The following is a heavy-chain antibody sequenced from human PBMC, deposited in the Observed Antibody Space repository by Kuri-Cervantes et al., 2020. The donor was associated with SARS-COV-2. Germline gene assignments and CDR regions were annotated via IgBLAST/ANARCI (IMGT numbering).Heavy chain of an antibody. CDR1: GYTFTSYG. V-gene: IGHV1-18*01. J-gene: IGHJ4*02. CDR3: ARDRDGVHYGSGSYAFVY. D-gene: IGHD3-10*01. Sequence: ASVKVSCKASGYTFTSYGISGVRQAPGQGLGWMGWISAYHGNTNYAQKLQGRVTMTTDTSTSTAYMELSSLRSEDTAVYYCARDRDGVHYGSGSYAFVYWGQGTLVTVSS. CDR2: ISAYHGNT.